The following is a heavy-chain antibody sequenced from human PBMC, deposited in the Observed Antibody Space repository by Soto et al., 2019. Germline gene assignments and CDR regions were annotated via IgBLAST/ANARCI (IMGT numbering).Heavy chain of an antibody. D-gene: IGHD2-21*02. V-gene: IGHV4-59*01. CDR1: GGSISGYY. CDR3: ACFLWRYCGTACYTLVV. Sequence: SETLSLTCTVSGGSISGYYWSWIRQPPGKGLEWIGYMYNTGSTVYNPSFKSRVTISVDTSKSQFSLRLNSVTAADTAGYYRACFLWRYCGTACYTLVVWGQGTTVTVSS. J-gene: IGHJ6*02. CDR2: MYNTGST.